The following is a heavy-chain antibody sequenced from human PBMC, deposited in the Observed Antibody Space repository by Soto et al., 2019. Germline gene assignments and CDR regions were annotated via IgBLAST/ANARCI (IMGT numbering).Heavy chain of an antibody. V-gene: IGHV3-48*02. Sequence: EVQLVESGGGLVQPGGSLRLSCAASGFTFSNYNINWVRQAPGKGLEWVSYISSSSTTMYYADSVKGRFTISRDSAKNSLYLQMNRLRDEDTAVYYCARVGFYGDYGAYYYFGMDVWGQGTTVTVSS. CDR2: ISSSSTTM. CDR3: ARVGFYGDYGAYYYFGMDV. J-gene: IGHJ6*02. D-gene: IGHD4-17*01. CDR1: GFTFSNYN.